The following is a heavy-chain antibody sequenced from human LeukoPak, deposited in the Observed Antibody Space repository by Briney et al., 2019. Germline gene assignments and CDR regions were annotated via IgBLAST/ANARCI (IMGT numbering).Heavy chain of an antibody. CDR2: IYPDEFNI. J-gene: IGHJ4*02. CDR1: GYTFATYW. CDR3: ARPPSRGYSSSFEY. D-gene: IGHD2-2*03. Sequence: GESLQISCKGSGYTFATYWIAWVRPMPGKGLEWMGIIYPDEFNIRYSPSFQGQVTISADKSISTAYLQWSSLKASDTAIYYCARPPSRGYSSSFEYWGQGTLVTVSS. V-gene: IGHV5-51*01.